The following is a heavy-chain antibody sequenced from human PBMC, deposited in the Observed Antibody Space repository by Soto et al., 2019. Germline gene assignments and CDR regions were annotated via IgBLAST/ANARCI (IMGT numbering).Heavy chain of an antibody. CDR3: AKGTVGSTLQPYYFDF. Sequence: EVQLLESGGGLVQPGGPRRLPWAAFGLTFSSYALGWVRQGPGRGLGGVSTISGSGGSTYYADSVKGRFTISRDNSRDTLCLQMNNLRAEDTAVYYCAKGTVGSTLQPYYFDFWGQGTLVTVSS. D-gene: IGHD6-13*01. J-gene: IGHJ4*02. CDR2: ISGSGGST. CDR1: GLTFSSYA. V-gene: IGHV3-23*01.